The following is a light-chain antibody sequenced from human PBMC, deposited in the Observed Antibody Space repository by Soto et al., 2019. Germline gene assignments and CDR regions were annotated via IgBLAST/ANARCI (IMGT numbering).Light chain of an antibody. CDR1: QSVSNS. Sequence: EIVVTQSPATLSVSPGERVTLSCRASQSVSNSLAWYQQRPGQAPRLLIYDTSTRAAGIAARFSGSGSGTEFTLTISSLQSEDSAVYYCQQYVHWPPGAFGQGTTVEIK. CDR3: QQYVHWPPGA. V-gene: IGKV3-15*01. J-gene: IGKJ1*01. CDR2: DTS.